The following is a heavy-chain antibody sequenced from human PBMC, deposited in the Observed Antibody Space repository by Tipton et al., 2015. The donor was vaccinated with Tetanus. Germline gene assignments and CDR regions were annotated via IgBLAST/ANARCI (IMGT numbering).Heavy chain of an antibody. D-gene: IGHD3-10*01. CDR2: ITPRGSS. J-gene: IGHJ3*02. Sequence: TLSLTCAVSGASLSGHFWSWVRQPPGKGLEWIGEITPRGSSSYNPSLKSRVTISGDTSKNHFSLKMSSVTAADTAVYYCARWGDASGSTNLYAFDIWGQGTMVSVSS. CDR1: GASLSGHF. V-gene: IGHV4-34*01. CDR3: ARWGDASGSTNLYAFDI.